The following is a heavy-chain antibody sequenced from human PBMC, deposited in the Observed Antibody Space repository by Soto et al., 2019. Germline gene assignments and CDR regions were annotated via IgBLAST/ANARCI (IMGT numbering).Heavy chain of an antibody. CDR3: ASSDYGAMGEVY. Sequence: QVQLVESGGGLVKPGGSLRLSCAASGFTFSDYYMSWIRQAPGKGLEWVSYISSSSSYTNYADSVKGRFTISRDNAKNSLYPQMNSLRAEDTAVYYCASSDYGAMGEVYWGQGTLVTVSS. V-gene: IGHV3-11*05. CDR2: ISSSSSYT. CDR1: GFTFSDYY. D-gene: IGHD4-17*01. J-gene: IGHJ4*02.